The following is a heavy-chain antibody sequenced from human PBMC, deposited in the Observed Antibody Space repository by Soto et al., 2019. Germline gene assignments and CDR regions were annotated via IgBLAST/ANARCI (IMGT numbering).Heavy chain of an antibody. J-gene: IGHJ4*02. V-gene: IGHV1-3*05. CDR1: GYTFINYA. CDR3: ARRGAGYYFDY. D-gene: IGHD2-15*01. Sequence: QVQLVQSGAEEKKPGASVKVSCKASGYTFINYAIHWVRQAPGQRLEWMGWINAGNGDTKYSQKFQGRVTITRDTSANTAYMELSGLRSEGTAVYYCARRGAGYYFDYWGQGTLVTVSS. CDR2: INAGNGDT.